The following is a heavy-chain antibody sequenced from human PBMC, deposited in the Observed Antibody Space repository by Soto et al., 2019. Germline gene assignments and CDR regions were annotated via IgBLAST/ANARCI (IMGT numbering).Heavy chain of an antibody. Sequence: SATLSITCNVSGFSISSGYYWGWIRHPPGKGLEWIGYIHYSGSTNYNPSLRSRVTISVDTPKNQFSLKVNSLTAADTAIYYCARGGVAARKGRWFDPWGQGTLVTVSS. V-gene: IGHV4-59*01. CDR2: IHYSGST. D-gene: IGHD6-25*01. J-gene: IGHJ5*02. CDR3: ARGGVAARKGRWFDP. CDR1: GFSISSGYY.